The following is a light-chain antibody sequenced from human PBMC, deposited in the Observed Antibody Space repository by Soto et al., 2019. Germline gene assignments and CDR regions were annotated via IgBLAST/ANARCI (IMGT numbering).Light chain of an antibody. V-gene: IGKV3-15*01. CDR3: QQYNNWPFS. CDR2: DVS. CDR1: QSVSNN. Sequence: EIVLTQSPGTLSLSPGERATLSCRASQSVSNNYLAWYQQKPGQSPRLLIYDVSIRATGVPARFSATGSETDFTLTISGLQSEDSAVYFCQQYNNWPFSFGQGTRLEI. J-gene: IGKJ5*01.